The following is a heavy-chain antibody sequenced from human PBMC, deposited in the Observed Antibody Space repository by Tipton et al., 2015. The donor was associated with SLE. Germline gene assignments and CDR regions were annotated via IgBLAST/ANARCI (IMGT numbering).Heavy chain of an antibody. CDR3: ARKKGAIAAFDY. Sequence: LRLSCTVSGGSISRGSYYWSWIRQPAGKGLEWIGYIYHSGSTYYNPSLKSRVTISVDRSKNQFSLKLSSVTAADTAVYYCARKKGAIAAFDYWGQGTLVTVSS. CDR2: IYHSGST. CDR1: GGSISRGSYY. D-gene: IGHD1-26*01. J-gene: IGHJ4*02. V-gene: IGHV4-30-2*01.